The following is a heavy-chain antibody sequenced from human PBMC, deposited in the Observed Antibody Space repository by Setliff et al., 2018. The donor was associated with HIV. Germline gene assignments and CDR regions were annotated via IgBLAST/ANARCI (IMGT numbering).Heavy chain of an antibody. D-gene: IGHD3-3*01. J-gene: IGHJ4*02. Sequence: SETLSLTCSVTGASTSDNIYYWGWIRHSPGKGLEWIASAHYSGAIFYNPSLKSRVTMSVDTSGNRFSLKLTSVTAADAAVYYCARPSFGIGGGANFDSWGRGTLVTVSS. CDR1: GASTSDNIYY. CDR3: ARPSFGIGGGANFDS. V-gene: IGHV4-39*02. CDR2: AHYSGAI.